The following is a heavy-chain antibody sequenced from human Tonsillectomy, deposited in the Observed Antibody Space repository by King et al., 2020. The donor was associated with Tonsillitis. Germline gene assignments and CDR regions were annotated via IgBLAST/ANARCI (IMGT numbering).Heavy chain of an antibody. Sequence: QLVQSGAEVKKPGSSVKVSCKASGGTFSSYAISWVRQAPGQGLEWMGGIIPIFDTRNYAQKFRDRVTISADESTSTVYMEMGSLKSEDAAVYYCARGGIDRNWFDPWGQGTLVTVS. V-gene: IGHV1-69*01. CDR3: ARGGIDRNWFDP. CDR2: IIPIFDTR. D-gene: IGHD2/OR15-2a*01. CDR1: GGTFSSYA. J-gene: IGHJ5*02.